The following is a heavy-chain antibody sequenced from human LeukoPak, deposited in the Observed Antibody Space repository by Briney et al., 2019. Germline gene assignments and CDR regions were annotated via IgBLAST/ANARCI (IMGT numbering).Heavy chain of an antibody. J-gene: IGHJ3*02. Sequence: GRSLRLSCAASGFTFSSYGMHWVRQAPGKGLEGVAVIWYDGSNKYYADSVKGRFTISRDNSKNTLYLQMNSLRAEDTAVYYCAKDYGDYYPEAFDIWGQGTMVTVSS. CDR3: AKDYGDYYPEAFDI. V-gene: IGHV3-33*06. CDR1: GFTFSSYG. D-gene: IGHD4-17*01. CDR2: IWYDGSNK.